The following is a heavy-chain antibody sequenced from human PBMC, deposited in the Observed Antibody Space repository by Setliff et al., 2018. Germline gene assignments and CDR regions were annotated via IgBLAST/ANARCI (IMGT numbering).Heavy chain of an antibody. CDR1: GGTFSSYG. CDR2: TIPMFGTT. J-gene: IGHJ6*03. V-gene: IGHV1-69*05. CDR3: VREGVDSRSSTDYRYYMDV. Sequence: ASVKVSCKASGGTFSSYGISWVRQAPGQGLEWMGGTIPMFGTTSYARQFQGRVTIITDESTSTAYMQLSSLGSEDTAVYYCVREGVDSRSSTDYRYYMDVGGKGTTVTVSS. D-gene: IGHD3-22*01.